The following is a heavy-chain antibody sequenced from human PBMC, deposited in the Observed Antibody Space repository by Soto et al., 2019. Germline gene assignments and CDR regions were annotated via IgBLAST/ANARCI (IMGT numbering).Heavy chain of an antibody. CDR2: IKQDGSEK. CDR1: GFTFSSYW. D-gene: IGHD6-6*01. J-gene: IGHJ6*03. CDR3: ARGIAARRLHRGYYYMDV. Sequence: GGSLRLSCAASGFTFSSYWMSWVRQAPGKGLEWVANIKQDGSEKYYVDSVKGRFTISRDNAKNSLYLQMNSLRAEDTAVYYCARGIAARRLHRGYYYMDVWGKGTTVTVSS. V-gene: IGHV3-7*01.